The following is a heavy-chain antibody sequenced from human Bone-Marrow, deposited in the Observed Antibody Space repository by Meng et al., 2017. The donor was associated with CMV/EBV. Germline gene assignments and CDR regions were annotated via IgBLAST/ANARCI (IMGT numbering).Heavy chain of an antibody. V-gene: IGHV1-2*02. CDR3: ARVTYYDFWSGYFNWFDP. CDR1: GFTFMSAYY. CDR2: INANTGGT. J-gene: IGHJ5*02. D-gene: IGHD3-3*01. Sequence: ASVKVSCKASGFTFMSAYYMHWVRQAPGQGLEWMGWINANTGGTNYAQKFQGRVTMTRDTSLSTAYMELSSLRFDDAAVYYCARVTYYDFWSGYFNWFDPWGQGTLVTVSS.